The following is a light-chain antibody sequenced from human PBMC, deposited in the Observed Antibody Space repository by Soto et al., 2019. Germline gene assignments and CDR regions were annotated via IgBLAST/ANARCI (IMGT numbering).Light chain of an antibody. Sequence: VLTQAPDTLSVSPCERATLSVRASQAINNNVAWYQLKDGQVPRLLIYGASTRAADVPARFSGGGSGTDFTLTISRLESEDSAVYFCQQHSSSPGAFGQGTKVDIK. J-gene: IGKJ1*01. CDR3: QQHSSSPGA. V-gene: IGKV3-15*01. CDR2: GAS. CDR1: QAINNN.